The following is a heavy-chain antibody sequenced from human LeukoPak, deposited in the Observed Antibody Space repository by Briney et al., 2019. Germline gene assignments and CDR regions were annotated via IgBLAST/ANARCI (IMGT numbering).Heavy chain of an antibody. CDR1: GFTFSSYA. J-gene: IGHJ4*02. CDR2: ISNDGSNK. CDR3: ARVAARAYYFDY. V-gene: IGHV3-30-3*01. D-gene: IGHD6-13*01. Sequence: GGSLRLSCAASGFTFSSYAMHWVRQAPGKGLEWVAVISNDGSNKYYADSVKGRFTISRDNSKNTLYLQMNSLRAEDTAVYYCARVAARAYYFDYWGQGTLVTVSS.